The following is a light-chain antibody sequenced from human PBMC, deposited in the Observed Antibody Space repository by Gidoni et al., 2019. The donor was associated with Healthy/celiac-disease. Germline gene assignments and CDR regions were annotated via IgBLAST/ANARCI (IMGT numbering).Light chain of an antibody. Sequence: TLSCRASQSVSSSYLAWYQQKPGQAPRLLIYGASSRATGIPDRFSGSGSGTDFTLTISRLEPEDFAVYYCQQYGSSPRYTFGQGTKLEIK. CDR3: QQYGSSPRYT. CDR1: QSVSSSY. CDR2: GAS. V-gene: IGKV3-20*01. J-gene: IGKJ2*01.